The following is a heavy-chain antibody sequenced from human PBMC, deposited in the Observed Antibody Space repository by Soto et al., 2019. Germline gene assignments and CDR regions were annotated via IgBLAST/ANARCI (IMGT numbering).Heavy chain of an antibody. CDR2: ISYDGSNK. CDR1: GFTFSSYA. CDR3: ARGWGWQDIVATILDY. Sequence: QVQLVESGGGVVQPGRSLRLSCAASGFTFSSYAMHWVRQAPGKGLEWVAVISYDGSNKYYADSVKGRFTISRDNSKNTLYLQMNSLRAEDTAVYYCARGWGWQDIVATILDYWGQGTLVTVSS. J-gene: IGHJ4*02. D-gene: IGHD5-12*01. V-gene: IGHV3-30-3*01.